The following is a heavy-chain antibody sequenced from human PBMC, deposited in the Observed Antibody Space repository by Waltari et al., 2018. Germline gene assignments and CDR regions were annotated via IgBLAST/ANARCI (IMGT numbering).Heavy chain of an antibody. V-gene: IGHV1-2*02. CDR3: ARELLVVTSPYYGLDV. CDR2: VNPNSGDT. Sequence: QVHLMQPGAEVKKPGASVKDSCKTSGFTLTGYSMHWVRQAPGQGLEWMGWVNPNSGDTNYAQKFQGRVTMTRDTSISTAYMELSRLRSDDAAVYFCARELLVVTSPYYGLDVWGQGTTVTVSS. D-gene: IGHD2-15*01. J-gene: IGHJ6*02. CDR1: GFTLTGYS.